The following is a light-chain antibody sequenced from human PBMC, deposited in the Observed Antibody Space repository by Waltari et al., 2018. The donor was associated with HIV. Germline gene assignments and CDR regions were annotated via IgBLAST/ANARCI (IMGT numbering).Light chain of an antibody. Sequence: EKVMTQSPATLSVSPGERATFTCRASQSVNNNLAWYQQKPGQAPRLLIYDASTRATNIPARFSGSGSGTDFTLTISSLQSEDFAVYFCQQYANWPFTFSQGTRLEIK. CDR2: DAS. CDR3: QQYANWPFT. V-gene: IGKV3-15*01. J-gene: IGKJ5*01. CDR1: QSVNNN.